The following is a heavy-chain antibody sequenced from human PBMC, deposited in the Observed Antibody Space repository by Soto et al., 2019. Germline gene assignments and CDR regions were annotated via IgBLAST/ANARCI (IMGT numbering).Heavy chain of an antibody. CDR1: GYSFTGYY. V-gene: IGHV1-2*02. J-gene: IGHJ5*02. D-gene: IGHD2-21*02. Sequence: QVQLVESGAEVKMHGASVKVSCKAYGYSFTGYYMHCGRQAPGQGLEWMGWIIPHSGQTNYAQKFQDRVTLTRYTSISTASMQLSGLTSDDTAVYYCARETDDFTSGPHDLLGHGTLVTVSS. CDR3: ARETDDFTSGPHDL. CDR2: IIPHSGQT.